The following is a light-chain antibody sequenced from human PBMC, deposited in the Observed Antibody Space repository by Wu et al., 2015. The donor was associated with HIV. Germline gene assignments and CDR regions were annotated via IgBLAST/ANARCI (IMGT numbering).Light chain of an antibody. CDR1: QDIRSS. J-gene: IGKJ2*01. CDR3: QQVSEYPYT. V-gene: IGKV1-9*01. Sequence: DIHLTQSPSFLSASIGDRVTISCRANQDIRSSLAWYQQRSGQVPRLLIYSASTLQHGVPARFSGGGSGTEFTLTINSLQPEDFASYYCQQVSEYPYTFGQGTTLEIK. CDR2: SAS.